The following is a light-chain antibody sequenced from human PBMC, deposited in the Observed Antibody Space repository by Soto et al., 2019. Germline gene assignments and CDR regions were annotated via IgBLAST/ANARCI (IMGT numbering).Light chain of an antibody. CDR3: QQVNGYPS. Sequence: DIQLTQSPSFLSASVGDRVTITCRASQGIRNYLVWYQQEPGKVPRLLIYAASTLQSGVPSRFSGSGSGTEFTLTISSLQPEDFATYYCQQVNGYPSFGQGTKLEIK. CDR1: QGIRNY. V-gene: IGKV1-9*01. J-gene: IGKJ2*01. CDR2: AAS.